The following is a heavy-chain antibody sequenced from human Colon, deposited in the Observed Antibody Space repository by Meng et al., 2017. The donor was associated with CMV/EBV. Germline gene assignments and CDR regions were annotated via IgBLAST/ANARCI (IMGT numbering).Heavy chain of an antibody. CDR2: ISTSGTFI. CDR3: ARDQAGDPYFYYSGLDV. CDR1: GFTFSSFE. V-gene: IGHV3-21*01. D-gene: IGHD2-21*01. Sequence: GGSLRLSCEGSGFTFSSFEMNWVRQAPGKGLEWVSSISTSGTFIYYADSVKGRFTLSRDTAKGSVSLQVNNLRAEDSAVYYCARDQAGDPYFYYSGLDVWGQGSTVTVSS. J-gene: IGHJ6*02.